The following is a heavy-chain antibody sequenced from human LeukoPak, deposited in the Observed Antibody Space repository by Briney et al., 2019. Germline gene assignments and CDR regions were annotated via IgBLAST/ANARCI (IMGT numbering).Heavy chain of an antibody. CDR3: ARMRGRYCSSNGCYVEY. Sequence: PGTSLSLSCAASGFTLNTYVIHWVRQGPGKGLEWVALISKDGNTKTYPDSVRGRFTISRDNSKNTLYLQMNSLRVEDTAVYYCARMRGRYCSSNGCYVEYWGQGALVTVSS. CDR1: GFTLNTYV. J-gene: IGHJ4*02. V-gene: IGHV3-30-3*01. CDR2: ISKDGNTK. D-gene: IGHD2-2*01.